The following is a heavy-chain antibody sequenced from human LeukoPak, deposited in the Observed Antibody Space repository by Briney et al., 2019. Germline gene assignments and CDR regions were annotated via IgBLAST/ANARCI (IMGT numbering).Heavy chain of an antibody. CDR3: AKGSKTSIEQ. Sequence: GGSLRLSCAASGFKFDDYAMHWVRQAPGKGLEWVVGISWNSGIFGYADSVKGRLTISRDNAQKSLYLQMNSLRGADTAFYYCAKGSKTSIEQWGQGTLVTVSS. D-gene: IGHD1/OR15-1a*01. J-gene: IGHJ4*02. CDR2: ISWNSGIF. CDR1: GFKFDDYA. V-gene: IGHV3-9*01.